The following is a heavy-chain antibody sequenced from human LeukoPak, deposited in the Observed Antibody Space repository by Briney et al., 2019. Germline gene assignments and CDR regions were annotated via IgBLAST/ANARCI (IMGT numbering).Heavy chain of an antibody. CDR3: ARVVAVAGYNWFDP. V-gene: IGHV7-4-1*02. J-gene: IGHJ5*02. CDR2: INTNTGNP. CDR1: GYTFTSYA. Sequence: GASVKVSCKASGYTFTSYAMNWVRQAPGQGLEWMGRINTNTGNPTYAQGFTGRFVFSLDTSVSTAYLQISSLKAEDTAVYYCARVVAVAGYNWFDPWGQGTLVTVSS. D-gene: IGHD6-19*01.